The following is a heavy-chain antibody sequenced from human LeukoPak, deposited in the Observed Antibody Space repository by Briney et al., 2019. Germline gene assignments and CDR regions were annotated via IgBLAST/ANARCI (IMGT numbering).Heavy chain of an antibody. CDR3: ARAQMYLAHFDY. CDR2: ISYDGSNK. J-gene: IGHJ4*02. D-gene: IGHD2-15*01. CDR1: GFTFSSYA. Sequence: PGGSLRLSCAASGFTFSSYAMHWVRQAPGKGLEWVAIISYDGSNKYYADSLKGRFPISRDNSKNTLYLQMNSLRAEDTAVYSCARAQMYLAHFDYWGQGTLVTVSS. V-gene: IGHV3-30-3*01.